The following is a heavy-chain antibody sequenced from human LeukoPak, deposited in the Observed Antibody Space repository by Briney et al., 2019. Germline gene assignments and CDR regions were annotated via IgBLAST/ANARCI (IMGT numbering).Heavy chain of an antibody. CDR1: GGSFSGYY. V-gene: IGHV4-34*01. J-gene: IGHJ5*02. D-gene: IGHD3-10*01. CDR2: INHSGST. CDR3: ARAAPVYYYGSGSTRWFDP. Sequence: SETLSLTCAVYGGSFSGYYWSWIRQPPGKGLEWIGEINHSGSTNYNPSLKSRVTISVDTSKNQFSLKLSSVTAADTAVYYYARAAPVYYYGSGSTRWFDPWGQGTLVTVSS.